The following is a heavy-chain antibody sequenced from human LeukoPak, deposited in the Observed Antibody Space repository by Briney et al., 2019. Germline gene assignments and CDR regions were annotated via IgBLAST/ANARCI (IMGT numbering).Heavy chain of an antibody. CDR3: ARIGDDYGDYYFDY. Sequence: GGSLRLSCAASGFTFSSYSMDWVRQAPGKGLEWVSYISSSSSTIYYADSVKGRFTISRDNAKNSLYLQMNSLRAEDTAVYYCARIGDDYGDYYFDYWGQGTLVTVSS. D-gene: IGHD4-17*01. J-gene: IGHJ4*02. CDR1: GFTFSSYS. CDR2: ISSSSSTI. V-gene: IGHV3-48*01.